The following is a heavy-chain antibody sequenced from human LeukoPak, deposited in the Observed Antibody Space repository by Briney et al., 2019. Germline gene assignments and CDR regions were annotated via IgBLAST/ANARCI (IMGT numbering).Heavy chain of an antibody. Sequence: SETLSLTCTVSGGSISGYYWSWIRQPPGKGLEWIGYIYYSGSTNYNPSLKSRVTISVDTSKNQFSLKLSSVTAADTAVYYCARVVNYYGDYVLFDYWGQGTLVTVSS. CDR3: ARVVNYYGDYVLFDY. CDR1: GGSISGYY. J-gene: IGHJ4*02. V-gene: IGHV4-59*01. D-gene: IGHD4-17*01. CDR2: IYYSGST.